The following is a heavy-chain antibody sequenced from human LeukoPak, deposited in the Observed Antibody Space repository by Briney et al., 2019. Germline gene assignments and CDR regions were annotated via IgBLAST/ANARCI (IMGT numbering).Heavy chain of an antibody. Sequence: ASVKVSCKASGYTFTSYDINWVRQAPGQGLEWMGIINPSGGSTSYAQKFQGRVTMTRDTSTSTVYMELSSLRSEDTAVYYCARGYYGGNSGGYYFDYWGQGTLVTVSS. CDR1: GYTFTSYD. D-gene: IGHD4-23*01. CDR3: ARGYYGGNSGGYYFDY. CDR2: INPSGGST. J-gene: IGHJ4*02. V-gene: IGHV1-46*01.